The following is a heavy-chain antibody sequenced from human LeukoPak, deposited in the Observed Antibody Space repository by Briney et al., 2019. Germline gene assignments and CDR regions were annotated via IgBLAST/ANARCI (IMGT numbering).Heavy chain of an antibody. D-gene: IGHD2-15*01. CDR3: ARPHCGGGSCYLDY. CDR1: GFIVSHNY. V-gene: IGHV3-53*01. CDR2: IYSGGST. J-gene: IGHJ4*02. Sequence: PGGSLRLSCAASGFIVSHNYMSWVRQAPGKGLESVSLIYSGGSTYYADPVKGRFTISSDNSKNTLYLQMNNLRVEDAAVYYCARPHCGGGSCYLDYWGQGTLVTVSS.